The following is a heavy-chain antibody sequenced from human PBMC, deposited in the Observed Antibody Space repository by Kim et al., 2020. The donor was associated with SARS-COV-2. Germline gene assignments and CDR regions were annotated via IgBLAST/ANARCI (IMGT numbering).Heavy chain of an antibody. J-gene: IGHJ4*02. Sequence: VDSVKGRFNISRENAKNLVYLQMNSLGVEDTAVYFCARDLYSSGWYPIDYWGQGTLVTVSS. CDR3: ARDLYSSGWYPIDY. D-gene: IGHD6-19*01. V-gene: IGHV3-7*01.